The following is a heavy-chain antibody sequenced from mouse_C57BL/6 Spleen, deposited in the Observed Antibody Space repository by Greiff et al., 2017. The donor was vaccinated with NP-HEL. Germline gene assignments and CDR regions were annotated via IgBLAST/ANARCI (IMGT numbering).Heavy chain of an antibody. V-gene: IGHV1-59*01. D-gene: IGHD1-1*01. CDR2: IDPSDSYT. J-gene: IGHJ2*01. CDR1: GYTFTSYW. CDR3: AGSSSLIDY. Sequence: QVQLQQPGAELVRPGTSVKLSCKASGYTFTSYWMHWVKQRPGQGLEWIGVIDPSDSYTNYNQKFKGKATLTVDTSSSTAYMQLSSLTSEDSAVYYCAGSSSLIDYWGQGTTLTVSS.